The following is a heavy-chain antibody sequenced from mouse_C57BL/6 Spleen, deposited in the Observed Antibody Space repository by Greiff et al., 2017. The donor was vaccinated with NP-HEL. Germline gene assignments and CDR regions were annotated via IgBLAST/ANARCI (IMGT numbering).Heavy chain of an antibody. D-gene: IGHD1-1*01. Sequence: EVKVVESGGGLVKPGGSLKLSCAASGFTFSSYAMSWVRQTPEKRLEWVATISDGGSYTYYPDNVKGRFTISRDNAKNNLYLQMSHLKSEDTAMYYCARGKRDYYGSRAWFAYWGQGTLVTVSA. CDR3: ARGKRDYYGSRAWFAY. CDR1: GFTFSSYA. CDR2: ISDGGSYT. V-gene: IGHV5-4*03. J-gene: IGHJ3*01.